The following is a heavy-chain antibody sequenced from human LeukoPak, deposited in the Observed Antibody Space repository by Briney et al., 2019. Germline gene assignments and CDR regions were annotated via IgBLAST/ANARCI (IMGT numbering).Heavy chain of an antibody. CDR1: GFTFNDYT. CDR3: AKAPTGYLFDY. Sequence: PGGSLRLSCAASGFTFNDYTMRWVRQRPGKGLEWVSLVSWDGGSTSYAASVKGRFTISRDNRKNSLYLQMNRLRTEDTALYYCAKAPTGYLFDYWGQGTLVTVSS. CDR2: VSWDGGST. V-gene: IGHV3-43*01. J-gene: IGHJ4*02. D-gene: IGHD3-9*01.